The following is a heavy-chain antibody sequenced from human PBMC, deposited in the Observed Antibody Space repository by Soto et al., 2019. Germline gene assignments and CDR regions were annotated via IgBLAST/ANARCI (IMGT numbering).Heavy chain of an antibody. CDR3: ARAAFRSGYYGYYYGMDV. CDR2: IIPTLGTP. V-gene: IGHV1-69*01. Sequence: QVQLVQSGAEVKKPGSSVKVSCKASGGTFSTHAISWVRQAPGQGLEWLGGIIPTLGTPNYAQKFQGRVTVTADEYTSTAYIEFSRLTSEDTAVYYCARAAFRSGYYGYYYGMDVWGQGTAVNV. CDR1: GGTFSTHA. J-gene: IGHJ6*02. D-gene: IGHD3-3*01.